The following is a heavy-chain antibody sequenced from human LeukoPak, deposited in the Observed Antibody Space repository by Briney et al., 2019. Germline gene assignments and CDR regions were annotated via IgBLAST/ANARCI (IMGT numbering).Heavy chain of an antibody. CDR2: INHSEST. D-gene: IGHD3-16*02. CDR3: ARGARDDYVWGSYHDPGSEYYFDY. V-gene: IGHV4-34*01. J-gene: IGHJ4*02. Sequence: SETLSLTCAVYGGSFSGYYWSWIRQPPGKGLEWIGEINHSESTNYNPSLKSRVTISVDTSKNQFSLKLISVTAADTAVYYCARGARDDYVWGSYHDPGSEYYFDYWGQGTLVTVSS. CDR1: GGSFSGYY.